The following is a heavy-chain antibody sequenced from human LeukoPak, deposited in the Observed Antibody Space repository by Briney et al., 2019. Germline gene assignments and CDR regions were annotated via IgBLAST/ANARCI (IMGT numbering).Heavy chain of an antibody. CDR3: ARGREGSITMVRGVNYFDY. D-gene: IGHD3-10*01. J-gene: IGHJ4*02. CDR2: IYYSGST. Sequence: PSETLSLTCNVSGGSISSYSWSWIRQPPGEGLEWIGYIYYSGSTDYNPSLKSRLTISADTSKNQFSLKLSSVTAADTAVYYCARGREGSITMVRGVNYFDYWGQGTLVTVSS. CDR1: GGSISSYS. V-gene: IGHV4-59*01.